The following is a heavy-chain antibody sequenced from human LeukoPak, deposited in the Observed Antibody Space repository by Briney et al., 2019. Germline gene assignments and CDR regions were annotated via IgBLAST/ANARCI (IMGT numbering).Heavy chain of an antibody. CDR1: GFTFSSYW. J-gene: IGHJ4*02. CDR3: AKGGYYDVWSAYDY. D-gene: IGHD3-3*01. CDR2: IKQDGSEK. Sequence: PGGSLRLSCAASGFTFSSYWMSWVRQAPGKGLEWVANIKQDGSEKYYVDSVKGRFTISRDNAKNSLYLQMNSLRAEDTAVYYCAKGGYYDVWSAYDYWGQGTLVTVSS. V-gene: IGHV3-7*01.